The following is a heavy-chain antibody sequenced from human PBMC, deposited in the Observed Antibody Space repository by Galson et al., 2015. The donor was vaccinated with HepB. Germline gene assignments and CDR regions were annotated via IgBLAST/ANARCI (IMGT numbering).Heavy chain of an antibody. Sequence: SVKVSCKASGGTFSSYAISWVRQAPGQGLEWMGRINPNSGGTNYAQKFQGRVTITRDTSASTAYMELSSLRSEDTAVYYCARDADDSSGTHWYFDLWGRGTLVTVSS. CDR1: GGTFSSYA. CDR3: ARDADDSSGTHWYFDL. D-gene: IGHD3-22*01. CDR2: INPNSGGT. J-gene: IGHJ2*01. V-gene: IGHV1-2*06.